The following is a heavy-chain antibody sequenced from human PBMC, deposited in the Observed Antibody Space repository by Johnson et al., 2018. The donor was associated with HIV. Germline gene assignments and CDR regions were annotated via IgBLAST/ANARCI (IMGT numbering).Heavy chain of an antibody. CDR1: GFTFSSYA. D-gene: IGHD6-13*01. CDR2: IRYDGSNK. V-gene: IGHV3-33*08. Sequence: QVQLVESGGGVVQPGRSLRLSCAASGFTFSSYAMHWVRQAPGKGLEWVAFIRYDGSNKYYADSVKGRFTISRDNSKNTLYLQMNSLRAGDTAVYYCARGRIGAAGWDAFDVWGQGTMVTVSS. J-gene: IGHJ3*01. CDR3: ARGRIGAAGWDAFDV.